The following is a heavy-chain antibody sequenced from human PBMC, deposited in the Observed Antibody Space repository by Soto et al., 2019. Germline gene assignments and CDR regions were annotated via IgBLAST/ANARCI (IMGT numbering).Heavy chain of an antibody. Sequence: QVQLVQSGTEVKKPGSSVKVSGKASGGTFSSYTISWVRQAPGQGLEWMGRIIPILGIANYAQKFQGRVTITADQSTSTAYMELSSLRSEDTAVYYCARGSDSSGYAFDYWGQGTLVTVSS. CDR3: ARGSDSSGYAFDY. CDR2: IIPILGIA. CDR1: GGTFSSYT. J-gene: IGHJ4*02. V-gene: IGHV1-69*02. D-gene: IGHD3-22*01.